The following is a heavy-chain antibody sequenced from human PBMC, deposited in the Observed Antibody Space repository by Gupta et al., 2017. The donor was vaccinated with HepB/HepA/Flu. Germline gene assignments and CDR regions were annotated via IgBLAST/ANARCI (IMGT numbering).Heavy chain of an antibody. CDR3: ARTATILGYAFDI. V-gene: IGHV3-13*01. CDR1: GFTFSSYD. CDR2: IGTAGDT. D-gene: IGHD2-2*02. Sequence: EVQLVESGGGLVQPGGSLRLSCAASGFTFSSYDMHWVRQATGKGLEWVSAIGTAGDTYYPGSVKGRFTISRENAKNSLYLQMNSLRAGDTAVYYCARTATILGYAFDIWGQGTMVTVSS. J-gene: IGHJ3*02.